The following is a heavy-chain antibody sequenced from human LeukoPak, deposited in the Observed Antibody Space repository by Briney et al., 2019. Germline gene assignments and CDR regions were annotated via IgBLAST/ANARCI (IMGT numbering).Heavy chain of an antibody. CDR3: AKDSLTGYFDY. CDR1: GFTFSSFE. V-gene: IGHV3-48*03. D-gene: IGHD3-10*01. J-gene: IGHJ4*02. CDR2: ISSGGSTI. Sequence: GGSLRLSCAASGFTFSSFEMKWVRQAPGKGLEWVSYISSGGSTIYYADSVKGRFTISRDNSKNTLYLQMNSLRVEDTAVYYCAKDSLTGYFDYWGQGTLVTVSS.